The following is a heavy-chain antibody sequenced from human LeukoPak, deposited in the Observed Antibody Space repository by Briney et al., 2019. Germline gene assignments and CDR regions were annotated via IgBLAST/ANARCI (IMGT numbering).Heavy chain of an antibody. CDR3: ARDGGYDYVWGSYRYEDY. Sequence: ASVKVSCKASGYTFTSYGISWVRQAPGQGLEWMGCISAYNGNTNYAQKLQGRVTMTTDTSTSTSYMELRSLRSDDTAVYYCARDGGYDYVWGSYRYEDYWGQGTLVTVSS. CDR2: ISAYNGNT. CDR1: GYTFTSYG. D-gene: IGHD3-16*02. V-gene: IGHV1-18*01. J-gene: IGHJ4*02.